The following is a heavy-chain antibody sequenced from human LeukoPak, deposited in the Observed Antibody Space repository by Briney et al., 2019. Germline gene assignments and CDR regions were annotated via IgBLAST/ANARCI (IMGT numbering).Heavy chain of an antibody. D-gene: IGHD3-3*01. J-gene: IGHJ3*02. V-gene: IGHV3-53*01. CDR1: GFTFSNYA. CDR3: ARAGALTFWSGYYAHGAFDI. Sequence: GGSLRLSCVASGFTFSNYAMTWVRQAPGKGLEWVSVIYIGGSIYYADSVKGRFTISGDHTKNTVYLQMNSLRAEDTAVYYCARAGALTFWSGYYAHGAFDIWGQGTMVTVSS. CDR2: IYIGGSI.